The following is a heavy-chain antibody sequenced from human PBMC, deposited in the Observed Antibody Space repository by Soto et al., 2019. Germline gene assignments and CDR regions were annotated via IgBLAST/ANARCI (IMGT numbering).Heavy chain of an antibody. CDR3: ARGRDYYGSGSYYNGGRGGMDV. CDR2: INHSGST. V-gene: IGHV4-34*01. CDR1: GGSFSGYY. J-gene: IGHJ6*02. D-gene: IGHD3-10*01. Sequence: PSETLSLTCAVYGGSFSGYYWSWIRQPPGKGLEWIGEINHSGSTNYNPSLKSRVTISVDTSKNQFSLKLSSVTAADTAVYYCARGRDYYGSGSYYNGGRGGMDVWGQGTTVTVSS.